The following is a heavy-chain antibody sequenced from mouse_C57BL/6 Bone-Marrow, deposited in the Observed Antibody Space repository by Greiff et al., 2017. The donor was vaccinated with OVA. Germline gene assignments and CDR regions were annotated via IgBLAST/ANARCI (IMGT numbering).Heavy chain of an antibody. CDR1: GYTFTSYW. V-gene: IGHV1-59*01. D-gene: IGHD1-1*01. CDR3: ARDGSSLYAMDY. Sequence: QVQLQQPGAELVRPGTSVKLSCKASGYTFTSYWMHWVKQRPGQGLEWIGVIDPSDSYTNYNQKFKGKATLTVDTSSSTAYMQLSSLTSEDSAVYYCARDGSSLYAMDYWGQGTSVTVSS. CDR2: IDPSDSYT. J-gene: IGHJ4*01.